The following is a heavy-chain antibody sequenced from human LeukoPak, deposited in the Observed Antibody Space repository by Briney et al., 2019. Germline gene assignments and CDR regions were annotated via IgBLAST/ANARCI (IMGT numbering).Heavy chain of an antibody. CDR2: INPNSGGT. D-gene: IGHD2-21*01. J-gene: IGHJ4*02. CDR1: GYTFTGYY. Sequence: ASVKVSCKASGYTFTGYYMHWVRQAPGQGLEWMGWINPNSGGTNYAQKLQGRITMTADTSTTTVYLELRSLRSDDTAVYYCARDPGGGASFDTWGQGTLITVSS. V-gene: IGHV1-2*02. CDR3: ARDPGGGASFDT.